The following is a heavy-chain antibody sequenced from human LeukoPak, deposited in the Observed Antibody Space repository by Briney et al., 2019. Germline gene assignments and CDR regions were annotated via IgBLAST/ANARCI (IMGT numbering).Heavy chain of an antibody. CDR2: IYPTGST. Sequence: PSETLSLTCTVSGGSINSYCXGXVRQPAGKGLXXXXXIYPTGSTNYSPSFKSRLTMSLDTSKNQFSLKLRSVTAADTAVYYCGRQGYTASYYFVDYWSQGTLVPVSS. V-gene: IGHV4-4*07. D-gene: IGHD3-10*01. J-gene: IGHJ4*02. CDR3: GRQGYTASYYFVDY. CDR1: GGSINSYC.